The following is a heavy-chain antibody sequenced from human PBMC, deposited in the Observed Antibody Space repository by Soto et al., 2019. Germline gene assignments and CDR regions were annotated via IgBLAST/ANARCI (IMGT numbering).Heavy chain of an antibody. V-gene: IGHV4-4*07. CDR3: ARGPGGFGDFSLDY. D-gene: IGHD3-10*01. CDR2: IYSGGST. J-gene: IGHJ4*02. CDR1: GDSISHYY. Sequence: QVQLQESGPGLVKPSETLSLTCAVSGDSISHYYWSWIRQPAGKGLEWIGRIYSGGSTNYNPSLKSRVTMSVDTSKNQFSLNLNSVTAADAAIYFCARGPGGFGDFSLDYWGQGTLVTVSS.